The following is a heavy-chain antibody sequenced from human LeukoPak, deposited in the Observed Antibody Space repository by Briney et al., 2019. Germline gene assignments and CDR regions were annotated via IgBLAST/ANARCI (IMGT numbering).Heavy chain of an antibody. CDR1: GFTFSSDW. CDR2: INGAGTSI. J-gene: IGHJ1*01. V-gene: IGHV3-74*01. Sequence: PGGSLRLSCVASGFTFSSDWMHWVRQAPGKGLVWVSRINGAGTSISYADSVKGRFTISRDNAKNTLYLKMNSLRAEDSAAYYCLRSRGNSYGYWDSWGQGTLVTVSS. D-gene: IGHD5-18*01. CDR3: LRSRGNSYGYWDS.